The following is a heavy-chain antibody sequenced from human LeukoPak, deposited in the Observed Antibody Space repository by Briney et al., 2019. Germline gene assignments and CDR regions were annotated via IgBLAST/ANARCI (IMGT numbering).Heavy chain of an antibody. J-gene: IGHJ6*03. V-gene: IGHV4-59*01. CDR3: ARAQTYYMDV. CDR1: GGSISRYY. CDR2: IYYSGST. Sequence: SETLSLTCTVSGGSISRYYWSWIRQPPGEGLEWSGYIYYSGSTNYNPSLKSRVTISVDTSKNQFSLKLSSVTAADTAVYYCARAQTYYMDVWGKGTTVTVSS.